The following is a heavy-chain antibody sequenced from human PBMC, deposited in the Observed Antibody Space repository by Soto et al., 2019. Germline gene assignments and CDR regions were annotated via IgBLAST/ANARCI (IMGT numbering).Heavy chain of an antibody. CDR2: IWYDGTNR. CDR1: GFTFSNHG. V-gene: IGHV3-33*08. J-gene: IGHJ4*02. Sequence: QVKLVESGGGAVQPGRSLRLSCAASGFTFSNHGMHWVRQAPGKGLEWVTVIWYDGTNRFYADSVKGRFTISRDISENTVFLQMNSLRAEDTAVYYCARESSSGRRDRIDYWGQGTLVTVSS. D-gene: IGHD6-19*01. CDR3: ARESSSGRRDRIDY.